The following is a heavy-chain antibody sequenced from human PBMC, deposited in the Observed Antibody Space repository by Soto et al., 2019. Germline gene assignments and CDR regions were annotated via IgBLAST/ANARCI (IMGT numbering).Heavy chain of an antibody. CDR3: ATSYGAAYYYYYGMDV. Sequence: PGESLKISCEGSGFSFSKYKIGWVLQMPGKGLEWMGIINPGDSDTRYSPSFQGQVTISADKSISTAYLQWSTLKASDTATYYCATSYGAAYYYYYGMDVWGQGTTVTVSS. V-gene: IGHV5-51*01. CDR1: GFSFSKYK. D-gene: IGHD4-17*01. CDR2: INPGDSDT. J-gene: IGHJ6*02.